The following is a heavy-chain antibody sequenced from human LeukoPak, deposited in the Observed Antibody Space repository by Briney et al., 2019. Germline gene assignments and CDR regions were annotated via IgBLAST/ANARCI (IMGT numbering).Heavy chain of an antibody. Sequence: GGSLRLSCAASGFTFSSYGMSWVRQAPGKGLEWVSAISGSGGSTYYADSVKGRFTISRDNSKNTLYLQMNSLRAEDTAIYYCARVSETAMITLWGQGTLVTVSS. D-gene: IGHD5-18*01. J-gene: IGHJ4*02. V-gene: IGHV3-23*01. CDR2: ISGSGGST. CDR1: GFTFSSYG. CDR3: ARVSETAMITL.